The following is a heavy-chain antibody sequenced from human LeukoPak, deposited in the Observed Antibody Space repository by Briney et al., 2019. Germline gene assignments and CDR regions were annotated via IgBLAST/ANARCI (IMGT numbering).Heavy chain of an antibody. Sequence: GGSLRLSCAASGFTFSTYAMSWVRQAPGKGLEWVSAIGGSGVGTYYADSVKGRFTISRDNSKTTLDLQMNSLRAEDTAVYYCARGPSPHHSSGCGFWGQGTLVIVSS. CDR1: GFTFSTYA. V-gene: IGHV3-23*01. CDR2: IGGSGVGT. CDR3: ARGPSPHHSSGCGF. J-gene: IGHJ4*02. D-gene: IGHD6-19*01.